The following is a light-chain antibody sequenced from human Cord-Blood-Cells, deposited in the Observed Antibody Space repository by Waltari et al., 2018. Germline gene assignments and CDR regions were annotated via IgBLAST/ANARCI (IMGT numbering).Light chain of an antibody. CDR3: SSYTSSSTLWV. J-gene: IGLJ3*02. V-gene: IGLV2-14*01. Sequence: QSALTQPASVSGSPGQSITISCTGTSSAVGGYTYVSWYQQHPGKAPKLMIYEVSNRPSGVSNRFSGSKSGNTASLTISGLQAEDEADYYCSSYTSSSTLWVFGGGTKLTVL. CDR1: SSAVGGYTY. CDR2: EVS.